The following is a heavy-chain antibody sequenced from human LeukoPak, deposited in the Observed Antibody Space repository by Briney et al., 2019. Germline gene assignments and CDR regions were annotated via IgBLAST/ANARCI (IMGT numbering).Heavy chain of an antibody. Sequence: PGGSLRLSCVASGFTFSDYTMGWVRQAPGKGLEWVSSIRDDGDTVYNADSVKGRFTVSRDNSRNTVYLQMNSLRVEDTAVYYCAKERSFWSPFDYWGQGALVTVSS. J-gene: IGHJ4*02. V-gene: IGHV3-23*01. CDR1: GFTFSDYT. CDR3: AKERSFWSPFDY. D-gene: IGHD3-3*01. CDR2: IRDDGDTV.